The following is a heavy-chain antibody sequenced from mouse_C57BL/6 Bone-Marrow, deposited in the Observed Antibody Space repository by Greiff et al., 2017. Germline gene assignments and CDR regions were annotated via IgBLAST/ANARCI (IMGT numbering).Heavy chain of an antibody. D-gene: IGHD2-5*01. CDR1: GYSFTGYY. CDR3: ATPYYSNYGYFDV. V-gene: IGHV1-42*01. J-gene: IGHJ1*03. Sequence: EVQLQESGPELVKPGASVKISCKASGYSFTGYYMNWVQQSPDKSLEWIGEINPSTGGTTYNQKFKAKATVTVDKSSSTAYMQLKSLTSEDSAVYYCATPYYSNYGYFDVWGTGTTVTVSS. CDR2: INPSTGGT.